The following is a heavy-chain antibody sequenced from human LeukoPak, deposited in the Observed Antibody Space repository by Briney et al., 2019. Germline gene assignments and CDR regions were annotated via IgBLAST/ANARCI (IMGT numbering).Heavy chain of an antibody. V-gene: IGHV3-7*01. Sequence: PGGSLRLSCAASGFTFSTYWMPWARQVPGKGLEWVADIKEDGSEKYYVDSVKGRFTIFRDDAKKSLFLQMNSLRAEDTAVYYCARDRRYGSGSYSTYYGMDVWGQGTTVTVSS. CDR1: GFTFSTYW. CDR3: ARDRRYGSGSYSTYYGMDV. J-gene: IGHJ6*02. D-gene: IGHD3-10*01. CDR2: IKEDGSEK.